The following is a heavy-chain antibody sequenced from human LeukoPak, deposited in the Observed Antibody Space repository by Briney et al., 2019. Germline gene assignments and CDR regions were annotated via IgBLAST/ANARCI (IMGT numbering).Heavy chain of an antibody. CDR2: INHSGST. CDR3: ARAGRAYYGSGKWFDP. J-gene: IGHJ5*02. Sequence: SETLSLTCAVYGGSFSGYYWSWIRQPPGKGLEGIGEINHSGSTNYNPSLKSRVTISVDTSKNQFSLKLSSVTAADTAVYYCARAGRAYYGSGKWFDPWGQGTLVTVSS. V-gene: IGHV4-34*01. CDR1: GGSFSGYY. D-gene: IGHD3-10*01.